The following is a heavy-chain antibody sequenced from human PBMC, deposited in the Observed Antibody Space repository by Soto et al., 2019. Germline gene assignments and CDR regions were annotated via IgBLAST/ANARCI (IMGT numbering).Heavy chain of an antibody. CDR1: GYTFTKYG. J-gene: IGHJ4*02. CDR3: ARGTSSGYSDY. V-gene: IGHV1-69*13. D-gene: IGHD3-22*01. CDR2: IIPIFGTA. Sequence: SVKVSCKAFGYTFTKYGISWVRQAPGQGLEWMGGIIPIFGTANYAQKFQGRVTITADESTSTAYMELSSLRSEDTAVYYCARGTSSGYSDYWGQGTLVTVSS.